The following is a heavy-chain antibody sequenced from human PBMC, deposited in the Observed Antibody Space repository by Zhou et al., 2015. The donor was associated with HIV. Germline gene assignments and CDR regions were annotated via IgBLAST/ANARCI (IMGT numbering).Heavy chain of an antibody. CDR2: INPNSGGT. D-gene: IGHD2-2*01. CDR3: ARDLREYCSSTSCYALIAAAGTYGMDV. J-gene: IGHJ6*02. CDR1: GYTFTGYY. V-gene: IGHV1-2*04. Sequence: QVQLVQSGAEVKKPGASVKVSCKASGYTFTGYYMHWVRQAPGQGLEWMGWINPNSGGTNYAQKFQGWVTMTRDTSISTAYMELSRLRSDDTAVYYCARDLREYCSSTSCYALIAAAGTYGMDVVGPRDHGHRLL.